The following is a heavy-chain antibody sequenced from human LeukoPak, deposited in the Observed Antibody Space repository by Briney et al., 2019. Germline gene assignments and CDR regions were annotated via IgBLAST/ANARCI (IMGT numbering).Heavy chain of an antibody. V-gene: IGHV1-69*13. CDR3: ARRHCGGDCQSSYYYYYGMDV. J-gene: IGHJ6*02. Sequence: SVKVSCKASGGTLSRIVISWVRQAPGQGLEWMGGIIPIFGTANYAQEFQARVTITADESTSTAYMELGSLRSDDTAVYYCARRHCGGDCQSSYYYYYGMDVWGQGTTVTVSS. CDR1: GGTLSRIV. CDR2: IIPIFGTA. D-gene: IGHD2-21*02.